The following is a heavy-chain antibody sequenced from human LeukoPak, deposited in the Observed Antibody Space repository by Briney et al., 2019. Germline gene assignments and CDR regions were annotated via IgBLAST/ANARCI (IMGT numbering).Heavy chain of an antibody. CDR2: INSGSASI. Sequence: GGSLRLSCAVSGFSFNDYTMNWVRQAPGKGLEWVSSINSGSASIYYVDSVKGRFTIPRDYAKNSLYLQMDTLRAEDAAVYYCARADYYGSGSYYGYWGQGTLVTVSS. CDR3: ARADYYGSGSYYGY. D-gene: IGHD3-10*01. CDR1: GFSFNDYT. V-gene: IGHV3-21*01. J-gene: IGHJ4*02.